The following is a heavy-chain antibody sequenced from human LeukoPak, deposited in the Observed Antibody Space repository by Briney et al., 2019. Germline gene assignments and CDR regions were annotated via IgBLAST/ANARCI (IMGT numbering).Heavy chain of an antibody. CDR3: ARRYDILTGYNSVGYFDY. D-gene: IGHD3-9*01. CDR2: IYHSGST. Sequence: SETLSLTCTVSGYSISSGYYWGWIRQPPGKGLEWIGSIYHSGSTYYNPSLKSRVTISVDTSKNQFSLKLSSVTAADTAVYYCARRYDILTGYNSVGYFDYWGQGTLVTVSS. CDR1: GYSISSGYY. V-gene: IGHV4-38-2*02. J-gene: IGHJ4*02.